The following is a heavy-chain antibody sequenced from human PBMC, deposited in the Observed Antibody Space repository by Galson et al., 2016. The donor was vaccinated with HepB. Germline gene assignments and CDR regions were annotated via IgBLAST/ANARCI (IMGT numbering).Heavy chain of an antibody. Sequence: LTCPVSGGSISSGAYYWSWIRQPPGKGLEWIGHIYYSGSTYYKPSLKSRVTISVDTSKNQFSLKLSSVTAADTAVFYCARRNNDAAFDIWGQGTMVTVSS. D-gene: IGHD1/OR15-1a*01. J-gene: IGHJ3*02. CDR1: GGSISSGAYY. CDR3: ARRNNDAAFDI. V-gene: IGHV4-30-4*08. CDR2: IYYSGST.